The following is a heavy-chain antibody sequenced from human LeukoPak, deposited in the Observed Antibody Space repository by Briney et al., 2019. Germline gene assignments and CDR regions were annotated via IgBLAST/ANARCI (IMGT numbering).Heavy chain of an antibody. J-gene: IGHJ4*02. CDR2: IYYSGST. V-gene: IGHV4-59*12. CDR1: GGSISSYY. D-gene: IGHD4-17*01. Sequence: SETLSLTCTVSGGSISSYYWSWIRQPPGKGLEWIGYIYYSGSTNYNPSLKSRVTISVDTSKNQFSLKLSSVTAADTAVYYCARRDYYYGDYTVFDYWGQGTLVTVSS. CDR3: ARRDYYYGDYTVFDY.